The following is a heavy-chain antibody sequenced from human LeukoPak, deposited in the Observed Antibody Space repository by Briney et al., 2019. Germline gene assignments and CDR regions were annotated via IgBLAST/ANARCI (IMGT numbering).Heavy chain of an antibody. CDR2: INHSGST. CDR1: GGSFSGYY. CDR3: AREEKAVAGLGY. J-gene: IGHJ4*02. D-gene: IGHD6-19*01. V-gene: IGHV4-34*01. Sequence: TSETLSLTCAVYGGSFSGYYWSWIRQPPGKGLEWIGEINHSGSTNYNPSLKSRVTISVDTSKNQFSPKLSSVTAADTAVYYCAREEKAVAGLGYWGQGTLVTVSS.